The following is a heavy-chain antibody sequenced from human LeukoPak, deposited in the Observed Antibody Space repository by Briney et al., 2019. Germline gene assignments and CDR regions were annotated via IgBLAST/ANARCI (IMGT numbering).Heavy chain of an antibody. Sequence: SGTLSLTCAVSGGSISSSYYWSWIRQPPGKGLEWIGYIYFSGNTNYNPSLKSRVTISVDTSKNQFSLKLSSVTAADTAVYYCARDVDSSGYTNWFDPWGQGTLVTVSS. CDR3: ARDVDSSGYTNWFDP. V-gene: IGHV4-61*01. D-gene: IGHD6-25*01. CDR1: GGSISSSYY. J-gene: IGHJ5*02. CDR2: IYFSGNT.